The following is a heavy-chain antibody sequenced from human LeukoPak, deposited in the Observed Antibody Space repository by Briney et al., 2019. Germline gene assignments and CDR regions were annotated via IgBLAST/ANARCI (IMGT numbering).Heavy chain of an antibody. Sequence: GSSVKVSCKVSGGDFSTYTIAWVRRAPGQTLEWMGGITPIFAAPNYAQNFQGRVTITADESTTTAYMELTSLTSDDTAMHYCARDLGVGWFDPWGQGTLVTVSS. CDR1: GGDFSTYT. CDR2: ITPIFAAP. CDR3: ARDLGVGWFDP. D-gene: IGHD3-16*01. J-gene: IGHJ5*02. V-gene: IGHV1-69*01.